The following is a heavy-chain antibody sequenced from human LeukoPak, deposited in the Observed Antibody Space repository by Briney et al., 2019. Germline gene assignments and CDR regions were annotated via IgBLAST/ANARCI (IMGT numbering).Heavy chain of an antibody. J-gene: IGHJ4*02. CDR3: ARGSNYYYDVTADYPRY. CDR2: INPSGGTT. Sequence: ASVKLSCKTSGYTFTTSYIHWVRQAPGQGLEWLGIINPSGGTTTYAQKFQGRVTMTRDTSTSTVYMELNTLRSEDTAVYYCARGSNYYYDVTADYPRYWGQGTLVTVSS. V-gene: IGHV1-46*01. CDR1: GYTFTTSY. D-gene: IGHD3-22*01.